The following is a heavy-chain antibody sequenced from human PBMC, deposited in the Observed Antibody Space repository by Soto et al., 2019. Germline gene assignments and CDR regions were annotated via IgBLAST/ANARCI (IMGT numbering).Heavy chain of an antibody. CDR1: GFTFSTYG. J-gene: IGHJ4*01. V-gene: IGHV3-30*18. Sequence: GGSLRLSCVASGFTFSTYGIHWVRQAPGKGLEWVGVISSDGKTTYYADSLKGRFTISRDNSKNTLYLQMDSLRPEDTAVYYCAKEIAVAGDLDYWGHGXLVTVYS. CDR2: ISSDGKTT. CDR3: AKEIAVAGDLDY. D-gene: IGHD6-19*01.